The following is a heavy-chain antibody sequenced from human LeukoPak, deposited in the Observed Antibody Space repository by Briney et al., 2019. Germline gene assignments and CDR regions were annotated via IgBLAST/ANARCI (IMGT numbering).Heavy chain of an antibody. Sequence: GGSLRLSCAASGFTFDDYAMHSVRHAPGKGLGWVSGISWNSGSIGYADSVKGRFTISRDNAKNSLYLQMNSLRAEDTALYYCAKGYGSGSYDGGYYFDYWGQGTLVTVSS. J-gene: IGHJ4*02. CDR3: AKGYGSGSYDGGYYFDY. V-gene: IGHV3-9*01. CDR2: ISWNSGSI. CDR1: GFTFDDYA. D-gene: IGHD3-10*01.